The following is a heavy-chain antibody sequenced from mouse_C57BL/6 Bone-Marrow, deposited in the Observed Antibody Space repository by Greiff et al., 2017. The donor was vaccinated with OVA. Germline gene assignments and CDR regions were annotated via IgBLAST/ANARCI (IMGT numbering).Heavy chain of an antibody. CDR2: IRGKSNNYAT. Sequence: DVHLVESGGGLVQPKGSLKLSCAASGFSFNTYAMNWVRQAPGKGLEWVARIRGKSNNYATSSADSVKDSITSSRDESESMLYLQMNNLRTEDTAMYYCVRLYYEYWGQGTLVTVSA. D-gene: IGHD2-4*01. CDR1: GFSFNTYA. CDR3: VRLYYEY. V-gene: IGHV10-1*01. J-gene: IGHJ3*01.